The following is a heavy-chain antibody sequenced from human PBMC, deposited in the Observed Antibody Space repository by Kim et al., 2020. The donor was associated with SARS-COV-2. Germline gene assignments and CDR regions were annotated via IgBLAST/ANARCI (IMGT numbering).Heavy chain of an antibody. D-gene: IGHD3-3*01. CDR3: ARVITIFGGSREFDY. Sequence: SETLSLTCTVSGGSISSGDYYWSWIRQPPGKGLEWIGYIYYSGSTYYNPSLKSRVTISVDTSKNQFSLKLSSVTAADTAVYYCARVITIFGGSREFDYWGQGTLVTVSS. CDR2: IYYSGST. J-gene: IGHJ4*02. CDR1: GGSISSGDYY. V-gene: IGHV4-30-4*01.